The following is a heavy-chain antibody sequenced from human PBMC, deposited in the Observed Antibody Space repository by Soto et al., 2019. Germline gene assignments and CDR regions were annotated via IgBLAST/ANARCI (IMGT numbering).Heavy chain of an antibody. CDR3: ARDPGWGFDY. Sequence: SETLSLTCTVSGGSISSYYWSWIRQPPGKGLEWIGYIYYSGSTNYNPSLKSRVTISVDTSKNQFSLKLSSVTAADTAVYYCARDPGWGFDYWGRGTLVTVSS. V-gene: IGHV4-59*01. J-gene: IGHJ4*02. CDR2: IYYSGST. D-gene: IGHD7-27*01. CDR1: GGSISSYY.